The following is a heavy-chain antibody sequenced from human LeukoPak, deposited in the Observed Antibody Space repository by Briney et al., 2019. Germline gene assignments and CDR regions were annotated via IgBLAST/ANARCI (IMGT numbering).Heavy chain of an antibody. V-gene: IGHV3-23*01. CDR2: ITDSGRKT. CDR1: GFIFSSYA. D-gene: IGHD4-17*01. J-gene: IGHJ4*02. CDR3: AKITKATTPNY. Sequence: PGGSLRLSCAASGFIFSSYAMSWVRQASGRGPEWVSGITDSGRKTYYADSVKGRFSISRDNSKNTVYLQMSDLRAEDTAVYYCAKITKATTPNYWGQGTLVTVSS.